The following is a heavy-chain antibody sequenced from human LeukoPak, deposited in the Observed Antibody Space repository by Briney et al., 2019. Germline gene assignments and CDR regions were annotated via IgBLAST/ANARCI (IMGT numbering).Heavy chain of an antibody. CDR2: IKSKADAATT. V-gene: IGHV3-15*01. D-gene: IGHD4-11*01. J-gene: IGHJ4*02. CDR1: GFTFRDSW. CDR3: TADWPGDSDYSFDS. Sequence: GGSLRLSCAASGFTFRDSWMSWVRQAPGRGLEWVGLIKSKADAATTHYPAPVKDRFTISREDSRDTVYLQMDGLRTEDTAVYFCTADWPGDSDYSFDSWGQGVLVTVSS.